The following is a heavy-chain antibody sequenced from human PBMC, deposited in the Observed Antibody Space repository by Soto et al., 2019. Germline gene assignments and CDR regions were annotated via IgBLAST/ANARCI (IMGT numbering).Heavy chain of an antibody. D-gene: IGHD1-26*01. CDR3: AKDQGWDPYYYGMDV. CDR1: GFTFSSYA. CDR2: ISGSGGST. Sequence: PGGSLRLSCAASGFTFSSYAMSWVRQAPGKGLEWVSAISGSGGSTYYADSVKGRFTISRDNSKNTLYLQMNSLRAEDTAVYYCAKDQGWDPYYYGMDVWGQGATVTVSS. V-gene: IGHV3-23*01. J-gene: IGHJ6*02.